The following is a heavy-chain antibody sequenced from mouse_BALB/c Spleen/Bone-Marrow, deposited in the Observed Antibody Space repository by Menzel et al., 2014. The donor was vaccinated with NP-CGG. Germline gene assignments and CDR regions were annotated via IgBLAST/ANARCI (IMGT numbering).Heavy chain of an antibody. CDR1: GFTFTDYY. CDR3: AXXXXXXXXXX. CDR2: XRNKANGYTT. Sequence: EVMLVESGGGLVQPGGSLRLSCATSGFTFTDYYMSWVRQPPGEALEWLAXXRNKANGYTTEYSASVKGRFTISRDNSXSILYLHMNTXRAEDSATYYCAXXXXXXXXXXWGQGTTLTVSS. J-gene: IGHJ2*01. V-gene: IGHV7-3*02.